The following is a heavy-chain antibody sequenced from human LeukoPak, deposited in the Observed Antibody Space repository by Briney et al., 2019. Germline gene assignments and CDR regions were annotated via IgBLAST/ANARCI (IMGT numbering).Heavy chain of an antibody. CDR1: GGSISSYY. D-gene: IGHD2-2*02. Sequence: SETLSLTCTVSGGSISSYYWSWIRQPPGKGLEWIGYIYYSGSTNYNPSLKSRVTISVDTSKNQFSLKLSSVTAADTAVYYCARVRRYCSSTSCYTLREDYYYYYMDVWGKGTTVTVSS. J-gene: IGHJ6*03. V-gene: IGHV4-59*12. CDR3: ARVRRYCSSTSCYTLREDYYYYYMDV. CDR2: IYYSGST.